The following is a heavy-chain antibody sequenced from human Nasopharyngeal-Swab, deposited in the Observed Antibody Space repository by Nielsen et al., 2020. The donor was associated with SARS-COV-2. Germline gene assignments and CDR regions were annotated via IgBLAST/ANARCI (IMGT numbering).Heavy chain of an antibody. V-gene: IGHV1-2*04. Sequence: ASVKVSCKASGYTFTDYYIYWVRQAPGQGLEWMGWINPQSDGKKYAQNSQGWVTLTTDTSINTAYLELSSLRSADTAVYFCARGSEVTLHSAYHNYMDVWGKGTTVTVSS. CDR3: ARGSEVTLHSAYHNYMDV. CDR2: INPQSDGK. D-gene: IGHD2/OR15-2a*01. J-gene: IGHJ6*03. CDR1: GYTFTDYY.